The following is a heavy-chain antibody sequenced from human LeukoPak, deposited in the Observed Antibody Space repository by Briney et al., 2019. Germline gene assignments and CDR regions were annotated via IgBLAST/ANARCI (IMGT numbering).Heavy chain of an antibody. CDR1: GYSVTNYW. J-gene: IGHJ4*02. CDR2: IYPGDPDS. D-gene: IGHD2-2*01. CDR3: AKYGSSPWPYFDY. V-gene: IGHV5-51*01. Sequence: GESLKISWKGSGYSVTNYWIGWVRQRPGKGLERMGIIYPGDPDSRYSPSFQGQVTMSADKSTTTAYLQWSSLKPSDTATYYCAKYGSSPWPYFDYWGQGTLVTVSS.